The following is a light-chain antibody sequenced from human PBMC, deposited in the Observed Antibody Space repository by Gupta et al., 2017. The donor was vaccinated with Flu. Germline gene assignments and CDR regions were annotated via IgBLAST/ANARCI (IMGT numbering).Light chain of an antibody. CDR1: QSVNSN. Sequence: ELTQSPATLSVSPGERATLSCRASQSVNSNLAWYQQKPGQTPRLLIIGASTRATGIPARFSGSGSGTEFTLAISSLQSEDFAVYYCQQYNNWPRTFGQGTKVEIK. V-gene: IGKV3-15*01. J-gene: IGKJ1*01. CDR2: GAS. CDR3: QQYNNWPRT.